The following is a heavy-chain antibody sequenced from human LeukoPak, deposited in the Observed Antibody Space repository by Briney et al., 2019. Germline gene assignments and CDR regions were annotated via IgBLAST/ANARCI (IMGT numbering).Heavy chain of an antibody. CDR2: IYSGGST. Sequence: GGSLRLSCAASGFTVSSNYMSWVRQAPGKGLEWVSVIYSGGSTYYADSVKGRFTISRDNSKNTLYLQMNSLRADDTALYYCAKGLLLWFGEPGGFDYWGQGTLVTVSS. CDR1: GFTVSSNY. D-gene: IGHD3-10*01. J-gene: IGHJ4*02. V-gene: IGHV3-53*01. CDR3: AKGLLLWFGEPGGFDY.